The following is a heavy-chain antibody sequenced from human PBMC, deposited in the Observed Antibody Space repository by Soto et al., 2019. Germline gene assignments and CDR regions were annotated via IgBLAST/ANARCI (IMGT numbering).Heavy chain of an antibody. J-gene: IGHJ6*02. D-gene: IGHD5-18*01. CDR3: ARAGSTSWYSYDYHGMDV. CDR1: GFTFRTYW. CDR2: INQDGSEK. V-gene: IGHV3-7*05. Sequence: EVQLVESGGGLVQPGGSLRLSCGASGFTFRTYWLSWVCKVPGKGLEWVANINQDGSEKNYVDSVKGRFTISRDNAKNSLHLQLSSLRAEDTALYYCARAGSTSWYSYDYHGMDVWGQGTTVTVSS.